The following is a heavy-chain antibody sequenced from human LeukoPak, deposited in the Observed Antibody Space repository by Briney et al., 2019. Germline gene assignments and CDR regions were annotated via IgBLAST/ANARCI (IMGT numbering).Heavy chain of an antibody. V-gene: IGHV1-69*05. CDR3: ARTKAVAGTVGWFDP. D-gene: IGHD6-19*01. CDR2: IIPIFGTA. Sequence: ASVKVSCKASGGTFSSYAISWVRQAPGQGLEWMGGIIPIFGTANYAQKFQGRVTITTDESTSTAYMELSSLRSEDTAVYYCARTKAVAGTVGWFDPWGQGTLVTVSS. J-gene: IGHJ5*02. CDR1: GGTFSSYA.